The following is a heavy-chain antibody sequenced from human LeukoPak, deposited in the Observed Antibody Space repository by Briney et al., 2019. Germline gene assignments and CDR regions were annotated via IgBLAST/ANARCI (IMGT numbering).Heavy chain of an antibody. CDR1: GFTFDDYA. V-gene: IGHV3-9*01. Sequence: GGSLRLSCAASGFTFDDYAMHWVRQAPGKGLDWVSGISWNSGSIGYADSVKGRFTISRDNAKNSLYLQMNSLRAEDTALYYCAKDQGDCTNGVCYRFDYWGQGTLVTVSS. CDR2: ISWNSGSI. D-gene: IGHD2-8*01. J-gene: IGHJ4*02. CDR3: AKDQGDCTNGVCYRFDY.